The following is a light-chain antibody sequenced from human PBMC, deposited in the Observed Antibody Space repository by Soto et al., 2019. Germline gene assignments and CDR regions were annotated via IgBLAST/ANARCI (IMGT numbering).Light chain of an antibody. CDR1: QSVSGY. CDR3: QQRSNWPWT. J-gene: IGKJ2*01. V-gene: IGKV3-11*01. CDR2: DVS. Sequence: EIVLTQSPATLSLTRGERATLSCRASQSVSGYLAWYQQKPGQAPRLLIFDVSNRATGIPARFSGSGSETDFTLTISSLEPEDFAVYYCQQRSNWPWTFGQGTKLEIK.